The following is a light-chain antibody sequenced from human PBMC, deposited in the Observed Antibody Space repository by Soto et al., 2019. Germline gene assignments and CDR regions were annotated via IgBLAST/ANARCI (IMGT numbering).Light chain of an antibody. V-gene: IGLV2-14*01. CDR3: NSYTDNTPPV. CDR1: GITY. J-gene: IGLJ2*01. Sequence: QSALTQPASVSGSPGQSITIPCTGAGITYVSWYQQHPGKAPKLIIFEVNSRPSGVSDRFSGSKSGNTAYLTISGLQAEDEADYHCNSYTDNTPPVFGGGTKLTVL. CDR2: EVN.